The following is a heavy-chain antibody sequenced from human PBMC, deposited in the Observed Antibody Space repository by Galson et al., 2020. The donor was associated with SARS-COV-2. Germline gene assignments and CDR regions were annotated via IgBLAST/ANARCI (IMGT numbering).Heavy chain of an antibody. J-gene: IGHJ3*02. D-gene: IGHD1-1*01. CDR3: ARGMETDRDAFDM. V-gene: IGHV3-74*01. Sequence: GESLKISCAASGFTLSDYWMHWVRQTPGKGLVWVSRVNDGGRSTTYGDSVKGRFTISRDDAKNTLHLHMSSLRAEDTAVYYCARGMETDRDAFDMWGQGTMVTVSS. CDR1: GFTLSDYW. CDR2: VNDGGRST.